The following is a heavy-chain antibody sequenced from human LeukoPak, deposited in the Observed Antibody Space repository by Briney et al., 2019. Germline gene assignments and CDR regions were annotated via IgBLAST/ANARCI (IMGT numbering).Heavy chain of an antibody. CDR1: GFIFKTYA. J-gene: IGHJ3*01. CDR3: ARGYGGYDYALDV. Sequence: GGSLRLSCAASGFIFKTYAMTWVRHTPGQGLEWVSLINGNTGRTYYADSVKGRFTISRDNSKNMVYLQMNNLRADDTAIYFCARGYGGYDYALDVWGQGTIVTVSS. V-gene: IGHV3-23*01. CDR2: INGNTGRT. D-gene: IGHD5-12*01.